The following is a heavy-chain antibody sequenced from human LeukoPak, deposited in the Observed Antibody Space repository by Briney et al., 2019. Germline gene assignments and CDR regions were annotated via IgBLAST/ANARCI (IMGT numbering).Heavy chain of an antibody. V-gene: IGHV3-7*01. Sequence: PGGSLRLSCAASGFTVSSNYMTWVRQAPGKGLEWVATIKQDGSENYYVESVKGRFTIVRDDGKNSVYLQMNSLRVEDTALYYCVRGPHYGAYADYFDYWGQGALVTVSS. CDR3: VRGPHYGAYADYFDY. CDR1: GFTVSSNY. D-gene: IGHD4-17*01. CDR2: IKQDGSEN. J-gene: IGHJ4*02.